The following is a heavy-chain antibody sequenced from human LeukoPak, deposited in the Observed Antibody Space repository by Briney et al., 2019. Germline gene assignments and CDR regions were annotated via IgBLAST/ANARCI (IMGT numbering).Heavy chain of an antibody. CDR2: IIPIFGTA. V-gene: IGHV1-69*01. Sequence: SGKVSCKAAGGTFISYAISWVRQAPGQGLEWRGGIIPIFGTANYAQKFHGRVTITADESTSPAYMELSSLRSEATAVYYCATRDGYNLLSKTGDAFDIWGQGTMVTVSS. CDR1: GGTFISYA. D-gene: IGHD5-24*01. CDR3: ATRDGYNLLSKTGDAFDI. J-gene: IGHJ3*02.